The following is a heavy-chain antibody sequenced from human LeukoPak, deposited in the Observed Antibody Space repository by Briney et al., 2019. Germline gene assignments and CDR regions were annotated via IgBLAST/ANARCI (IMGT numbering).Heavy chain of an antibody. CDR1: DGSISSDY. Sequence: SGTLSLTCTVSDGSISSDYWSWIRQPPGKGLEWIGYIYHSGSTNYNPSLKSRVTISLDTSKNQFSLKLTSVTAADTAVYYCARQSSGCYDYWGQGTLVTVSS. CDR3: ARQSSGCYDY. CDR2: IYHSGST. J-gene: IGHJ4*02. V-gene: IGHV4-59*08. D-gene: IGHD6-19*01.